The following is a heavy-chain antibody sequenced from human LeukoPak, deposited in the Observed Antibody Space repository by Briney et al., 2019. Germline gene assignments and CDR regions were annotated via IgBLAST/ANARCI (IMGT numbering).Heavy chain of an antibody. D-gene: IGHD3-22*01. J-gene: IGHJ2*01. CDR3: ARDYYDSSGYYYVRYFDL. V-gene: IGHV1-69*13. Sequence: GASVKVSCKASGGTFSSYAISWVRQAPGQGLEWMGGIIPIFGTANYAQKFQGRVTITADESTSTAYMELSSLRSEDTAVYYCARDYYDSSGYYYVRYFDLWGRGTLVTVSS. CDR2: IIPIFGTA. CDR1: GGTFSSYA.